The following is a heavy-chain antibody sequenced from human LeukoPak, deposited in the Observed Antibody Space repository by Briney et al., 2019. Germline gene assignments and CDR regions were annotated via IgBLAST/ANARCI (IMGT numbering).Heavy chain of an antibody. CDR1: GYTFTSYY. V-gene: IGHV1-46*01. Sequence: GASVKVSCKASGYTFTSYYMHWVRQAPGQGLEWMGIINPSGGSTSYAQKFQGRVTMTRDTSTSTVYMELSSLRAEDTAVYYCARDSGSHYFDYWGQGTLVTVSS. J-gene: IGHJ4*02. CDR2: INPSGGST. CDR3: ARDSGSHYFDY. D-gene: IGHD5-12*01.